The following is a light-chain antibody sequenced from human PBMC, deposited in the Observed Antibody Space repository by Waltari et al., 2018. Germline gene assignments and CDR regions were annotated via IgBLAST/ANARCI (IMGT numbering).Light chain of an antibody. CDR1: QTVTSNF. CDR3: QQYGSAPLT. Sequence: EIVLTQSPGTLSLSPGDRVTVYCRASQTVTSNFLAWYQQKPGQAPRLLIHGAYSRATGVPGRFSASASGTEFTLTINGLEPEDFAVYYCQQYGSAPLTFGGGTKVESK. CDR2: GAY. J-gene: IGKJ4*01. V-gene: IGKV3-20*01.